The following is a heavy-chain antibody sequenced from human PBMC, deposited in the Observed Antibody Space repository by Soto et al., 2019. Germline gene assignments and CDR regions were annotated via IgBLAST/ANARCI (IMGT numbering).Heavy chain of an antibody. J-gene: IGHJ6*02. CDR1: GYSFTDYH. V-gene: IGHV1-2*04. CDR3: ARGDSTDCSNGVCSFFYNHDMDV. D-gene: IGHD2-8*01. Sequence: QVQLVQSGAEVKKPGASVKVSCKASGYSFTDYHIHWVRQAPGQGLEWLGRINPKSGGRSTAQKFQGWVTITTDTSISTASMELTRLTSDDTAIYYCARGDSTDCSNGVCSFFYNHDMDVWGQGTTVTVSS. CDR2: INPKSGGR.